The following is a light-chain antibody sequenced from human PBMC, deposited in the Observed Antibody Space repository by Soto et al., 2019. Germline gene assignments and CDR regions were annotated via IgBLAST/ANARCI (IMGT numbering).Light chain of an antibody. CDR1: QSVGRN. CDR2: GTS. Sequence: EIVMTQSPVALSVSPGESAALSCRASQSVGRNFAWYQQRPGQAPRVLIYGTSTRATGVPARFSGSGSGTAFTLTISSLQSEEFAVYYCQQYNKWPYTFGQGTRLEIK. CDR3: QQYNKWPYT. V-gene: IGKV3-15*01. J-gene: IGKJ2*01.